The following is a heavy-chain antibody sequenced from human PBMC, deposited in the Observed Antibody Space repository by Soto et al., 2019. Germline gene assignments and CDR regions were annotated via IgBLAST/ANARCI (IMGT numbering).Heavy chain of an antibody. CDR2: IIPIYASP. CDR1: GGTFSSNA. V-gene: IGHV1-69*06. Sequence: QVQLVQSGAEVKKPGSSVKVSCKASGGTFSSNAISWLRQAPGQGLEWMGGIIPIYASPNYAQNFQGRVTVPADKATSTAYLELSRLKFADSAIYYCAVTVTGSRSPLAHWGQGTLVSVS. D-gene: IGHD3-9*01. CDR3: AVTVTGSRSPLAH. J-gene: IGHJ4*02.